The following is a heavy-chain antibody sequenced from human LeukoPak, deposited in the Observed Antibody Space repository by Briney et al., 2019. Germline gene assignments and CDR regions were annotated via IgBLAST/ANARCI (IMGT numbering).Heavy chain of an antibody. Sequence: SETLSLTCTVSGGSISSYYWSWIRQPAGKGLEWIGYIYYSGSTNYNPSLKSRVTISVDTSKNQFSLKLSSVTAADTAVYYCARHDRGIAAAGDAFDIWGQGTMVTVSS. CDR1: GGSISSYY. CDR3: ARHDRGIAAAGDAFDI. V-gene: IGHV4-59*08. J-gene: IGHJ3*02. CDR2: IYYSGST. D-gene: IGHD6-13*01.